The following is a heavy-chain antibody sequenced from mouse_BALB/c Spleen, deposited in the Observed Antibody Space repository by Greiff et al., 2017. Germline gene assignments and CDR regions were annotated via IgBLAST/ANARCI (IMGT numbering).Heavy chain of an antibody. CDR3: ARQDDGYYRFAY. CDR1: GFTFSSYG. V-gene: IGHV5-6*01. D-gene: IGHD2-3*01. Sequence: EVKVVESGGDLVKPGGSLKLSCAASGFTFSSYGMSWVRQTPDKRLEWVATISSGGSYTYYPDSVKGRFTISRDNAKNTLYLQMSSLKSEDTAMYYCARQDDGYYRFAYWGQGILVTVSA. J-gene: IGHJ3*01. CDR2: ISSGGSYT.